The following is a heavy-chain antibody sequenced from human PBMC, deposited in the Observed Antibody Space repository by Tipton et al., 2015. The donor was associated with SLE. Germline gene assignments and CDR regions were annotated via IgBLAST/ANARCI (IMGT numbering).Heavy chain of an antibody. D-gene: IGHD5-24*01. CDR1: GVSIRTPTYY. V-gene: IGHV4-39*07. Sequence: LSLTCTVSGVSIRTPTYYWGWIRQPPGKGLEWIGTISHSGNTYSHTSLESRVTISVDTSQNQFSMSLSSVSAADTAVYYCARKELSTMRDYWGQGTLVTVSS. J-gene: IGHJ4*02. CDR3: ARKELSTMRDY. CDR2: ISHSGNT.